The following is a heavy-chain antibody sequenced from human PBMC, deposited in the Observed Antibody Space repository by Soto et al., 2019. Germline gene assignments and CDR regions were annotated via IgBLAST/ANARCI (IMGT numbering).Heavy chain of an antibody. CDR1: GGYINNYC. CDR2: IYSNGNT. CDR3: ARGGAVATTAHFDH. D-gene: IGHD5-12*01. V-gene: IGHV4-4*07. Sequence: PSATQSLTCTVAGGYINNYCWSWMRITAGKGLEWIGRIYSNGNTYYNPSLKSRVSMSVDTSKNQFSLILKTVTAADTAVYYCARGGAVATTAHFDHWGQGTLVPVSS. J-gene: IGHJ4*02.